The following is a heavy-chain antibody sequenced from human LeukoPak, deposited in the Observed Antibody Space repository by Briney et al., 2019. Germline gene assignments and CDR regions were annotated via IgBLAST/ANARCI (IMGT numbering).Heavy chain of an antibody. D-gene: IGHD5-24*01. CDR3: TTVLRDGYNPGFDR. J-gene: IGHJ5*02. V-gene: IGHV1-24*01. Sequence: ASVKVSCTVSGYTLTELSMHWVRQAPGKGLEWMGGFDPEDGETIYAQKFQGRVTMTEDTSTDTAYMELSSLRSEDTAVYYCTTVLRDGYNPGFDRWGQGTLVTVSS. CDR1: GYTLTELS. CDR2: FDPEDGET.